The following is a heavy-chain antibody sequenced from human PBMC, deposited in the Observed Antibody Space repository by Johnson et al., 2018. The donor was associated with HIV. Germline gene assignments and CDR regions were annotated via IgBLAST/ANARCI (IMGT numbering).Heavy chain of an antibody. CDR2: ISMSGRTI. CDR3: ARAQAGIAAHEGNEPNSDAFDI. Sequence: QMLLVESGGGVVQPGRSLRLSCAASGFTFSDYYMSWIRQAPGKGLEWVSYISMSGRTIYYADSVKGRFSISRDNSKNTLYLQMNSLRAEDTAVYYCARAQAGIAAHEGNEPNSDAFDIWGQGTMVTVSS. D-gene: IGHD6-6*01. V-gene: IGHV3-11*04. J-gene: IGHJ3*02. CDR1: GFTFSDYY.